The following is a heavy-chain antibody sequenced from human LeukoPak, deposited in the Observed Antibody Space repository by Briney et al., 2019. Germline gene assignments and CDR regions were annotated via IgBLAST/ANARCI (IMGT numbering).Heavy chain of an antibody. D-gene: IGHD6-19*01. CDR1: GFTVSSNY. V-gene: IGHV3-66*02. Sequence: GGSLRLCCAAAGFTVSSNYMSWVRQAAGKGLEWVSVIYSGGSTYYADSVKGRFTISRDNSKNTLYPQMNSLRAEDTAVYYCARAQWLEYYFDYWGQGTLVTVSS. J-gene: IGHJ4*02. CDR2: IYSGGST. CDR3: ARAQWLEYYFDY.